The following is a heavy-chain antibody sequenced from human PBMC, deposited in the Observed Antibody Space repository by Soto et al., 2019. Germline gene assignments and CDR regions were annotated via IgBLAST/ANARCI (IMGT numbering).Heavy chain of an antibody. CDR3: ARHYVGDDAFDI. CDR2: IYYSGST. CDR1: GRSISSSSYY. Sequence: QLQLQESGPGLVKPSETLSLTCTVSGRSISSSSYYWGWIRQPPGKGLEWIGSIYYSGSTYYNPSLKSRVTISVDTSKNQFSLKLSSVTAADTAVYYCARHYVGDDAFDIWGQGTMVTVSS. D-gene: IGHD3-16*01. V-gene: IGHV4-39*01. J-gene: IGHJ3*02.